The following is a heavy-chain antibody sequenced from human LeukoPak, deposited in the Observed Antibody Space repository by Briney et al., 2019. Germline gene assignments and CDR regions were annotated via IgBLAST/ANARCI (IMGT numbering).Heavy chain of an antibody. V-gene: IGHV4-59*01. CDR3: ARVVRSQYYDFWSGYPDAFDI. D-gene: IGHD3-3*01. Sequence: SETLSLTCTVSGGSISSYYWSWIRQPPGKGLEWIGYIYYSGSTNYNPSLKSRVTTSVDTSKNQFSLKLSSVTAADTAVYYCARVVRSQYYDFWSGYPDAFDIWGQGTMVTVSS. CDR1: GGSISSYY. J-gene: IGHJ3*02. CDR2: IYYSGST.